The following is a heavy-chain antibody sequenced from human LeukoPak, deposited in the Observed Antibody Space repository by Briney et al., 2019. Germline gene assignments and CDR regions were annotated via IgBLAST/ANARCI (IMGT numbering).Heavy chain of an antibody. D-gene: IGHD4-17*01. CDR1: GASLNSYY. J-gene: IGHJ4*02. Sequence: ASETLSLTCTVSGASLNSYYWSWIRQPVGKGLEWIGRIYSGGSTNYNPSLKSRVTLSVDTSKNQFSLRLSSLTVADTAVYYCAREGRYGDYEGYWGQGTLVTVSS. CDR2: IYSGGST. V-gene: IGHV4-4*07. CDR3: AREGRYGDYEGY.